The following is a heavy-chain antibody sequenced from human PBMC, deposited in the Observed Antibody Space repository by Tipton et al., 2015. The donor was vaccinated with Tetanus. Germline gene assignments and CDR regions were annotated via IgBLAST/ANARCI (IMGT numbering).Heavy chain of an antibody. J-gene: IGHJ5*02. CDR3: AKDPASRGWFDP. V-gene: IGHV3-23*01. CDR2: ISVRGSHT. Sequence: SLRLSCAGSGFSFSDHYMAWVRQAPGKGLEWVSGISVRGSHTYYADPVKGRFSISRDNSKNTVYLQMNSLRDEDTAVYYCAKDPASRGWFDPWGQGTLVSVSS. CDR1: GFSFSDHY.